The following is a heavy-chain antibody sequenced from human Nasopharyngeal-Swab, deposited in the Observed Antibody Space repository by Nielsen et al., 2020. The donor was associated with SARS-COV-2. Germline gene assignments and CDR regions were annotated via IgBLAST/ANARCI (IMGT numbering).Heavy chain of an antibody. CDR3: ARGYGGSSWYWVFDY. J-gene: IGHJ4*02. CDR1: GGSISSYY. CDR2: IYYSGST. D-gene: IGHD6-13*01. Sequence: SETLSLTCTVSGGSISSYYWSWIRQPPGKGLEWIGYIYYSGSTNYNPSLKSRVTISVDTSKNQFSLKLSSVTAADTAVYYCARGYGGSSWYWVFDYWGQGTLVTVSS. V-gene: IGHV4-59*01.